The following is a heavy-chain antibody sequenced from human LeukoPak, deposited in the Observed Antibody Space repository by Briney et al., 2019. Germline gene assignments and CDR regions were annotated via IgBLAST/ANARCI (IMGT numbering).Heavy chain of an antibody. Sequence: PETLSLTCAVYGGSFSGYYWGWIRHPPGKGLGWIGAIKNSGRTNYNPSLKSRVTRSVDTSKNQFSRKLSAGTAADTAVYYCARVVRRATNWFDPWGQGTLVTVSS. CDR1: GGSFSGYY. V-gene: IGHV4-34*01. D-gene: IGHD3-10*01. CDR3: ARVVRRATNWFDP. J-gene: IGHJ5*02. CDR2: IKNSGRT.